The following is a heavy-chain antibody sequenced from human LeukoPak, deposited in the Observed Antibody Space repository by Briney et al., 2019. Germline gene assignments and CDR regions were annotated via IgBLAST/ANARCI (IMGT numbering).Heavy chain of an antibody. D-gene: IGHD2-15*01. CDR2: ITTIGNTI. V-gene: IGHV3-48*03. J-gene: IGHJ6*03. CDR1: GFTFSSYE. CDR3: ARTPKGYCSGGSCYVHHYMDV. Sequence: GGSLRLSCAASGFTFSSYEMNWVRQAPGQGVEWVSYITTIGNTIYYTDSVRGRFTISRDNANNSLYLQVNSLRAGDTAVYYCARTPKGYCSGGSCYVHHYMDVWGKGTTVTVSS.